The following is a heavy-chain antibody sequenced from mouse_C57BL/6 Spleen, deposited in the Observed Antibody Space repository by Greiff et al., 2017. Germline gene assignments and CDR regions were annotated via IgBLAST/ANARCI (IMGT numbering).Heavy chain of an antibody. CDR3: TRTGYCGSRGYAMDD. CDR1: GYTFTDYE. Sequence: QVQLQQSGAELVRPGASVTLSCKASGYTFTDYEMHWVKQTPVHGLEWIGAIDPETGGTAYNQKFKGKAILTADKSSSTAYMELRSLTSEDSAVYYCTRTGYCGSRGYAMDDWGQGTSVTVSS. J-gene: IGHJ4*01. CDR2: IDPETGGT. D-gene: IGHD1-1*01. V-gene: IGHV1-15*01.